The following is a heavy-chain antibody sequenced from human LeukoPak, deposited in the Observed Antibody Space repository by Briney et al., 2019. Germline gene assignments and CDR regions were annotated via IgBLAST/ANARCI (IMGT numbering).Heavy chain of an antibody. V-gene: IGHV6-1*01. J-gene: IGHJ4*02. CDR3: ARGRSGVYYDSSGSFDY. CDR2: TYYRSKWYN. Sequence: SQTLSLTWAISGDSVSSNSAAWNWIRQSPSRGLEWPGSTYYRSKWYNDYAVSVKSRLTINPDTSKNQFSLQLNSVTPEDTAAYYCARGRSGVYYDSSGSFDYWGQGTLVTVSS. D-gene: IGHD3-22*01. CDR1: GDSVSSNSAA.